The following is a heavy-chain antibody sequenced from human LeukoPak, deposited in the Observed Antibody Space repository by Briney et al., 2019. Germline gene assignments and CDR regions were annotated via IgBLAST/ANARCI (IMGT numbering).Heavy chain of an antibody. J-gene: IGHJ4*02. V-gene: IGHV3-30*02. CDR3: TKDLGTEYNIFDY. D-gene: IGHD3-9*01. Sequence: GGSLRLPCAASEFTFSAYAMHWIRQAPGRGLEWVAFVRYGGNIKYYADSVKGRFTISRDNSKNTLYLQMNSLRPEDTAVYYCTKDLGTEYNIFDYWGQGTLVTVSS. CDR2: VRYGGNIK. CDR1: EFTFSAYA.